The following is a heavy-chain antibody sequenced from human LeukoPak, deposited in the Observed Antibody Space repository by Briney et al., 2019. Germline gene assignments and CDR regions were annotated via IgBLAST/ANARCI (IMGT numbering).Heavy chain of an antibody. Sequence: SETLSLTCAVYGGSFSGYYWSWIRQPPGKGLEWIGEINRSGSTNYNPSLKSRVTISVDTSKNQFSLKLSSVTAADTAVYYCARGLRDEERHYGYYMDVWGKGTTVTVSS. J-gene: IGHJ6*03. CDR1: GGSFSGYY. CDR3: ARGLRDEERHYGYYMDV. V-gene: IGHV4-34*01. CDR2: INRSGST.